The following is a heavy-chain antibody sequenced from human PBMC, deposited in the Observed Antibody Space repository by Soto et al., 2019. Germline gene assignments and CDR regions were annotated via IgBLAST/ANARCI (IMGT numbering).Heavy chain of an antibody. J-gene: IGHJ6*02. CDR3: AKDREGEYGMDV. CDR2: ISYDGSNK. D-gene: IGHD3-16*01. V-gene: IGHV3-30*18. Sequence: QVQLVESGGGVVQPGRSLRLSCAASGFTFSSYGMHWVRQAPGKGLEWVAVISYDGSNKYYADSVKGRFTISRDNSKNTLYLQMNSLRAEDKAVYYCAKDREGEYGMDVWGQGTTVTVSS. CDR1: GFTFSSYG.